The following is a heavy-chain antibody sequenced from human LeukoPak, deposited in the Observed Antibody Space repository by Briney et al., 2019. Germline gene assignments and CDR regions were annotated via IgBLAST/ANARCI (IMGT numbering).Heavy chain of an antibody. CDR2: IRSSSSYI. V-gene: IGHV3-21*05. J-gene: IGHJ4*02. Sequence: GGSLRLSCAASGCTFSTYSMNWVRQAPGKGLEWVSYIRSSSSYIYYADSVKGRFTISRDNAKNSLYLQMNGLRAEDTAVYYCAKNYYGSGSLFFFDYWGQGILVTVSS. CDR1: GCTFSTYS. D-gene: IGHD3-10*01. CDR3: AKNYYGSGSLFFFDY.